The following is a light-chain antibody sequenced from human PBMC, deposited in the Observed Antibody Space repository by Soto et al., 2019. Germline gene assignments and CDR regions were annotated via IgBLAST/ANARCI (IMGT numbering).Light chain of an antibody. J-gene: IGLJ1*01. CDR1: KLGDKL. Sequence: SYELTQPPSVSVSPGLTASITCSGDKLGDKLAYWYQQKPGQSPVLVMYQDSKRPSGIPERFSGSNSGNTATLTISGTQSMDGADYYCQAWDSSTAVFGTGTQLTVL. CDR3: QAWDSSTAV. CDR2: QDS. V-gene: IGLV3-1*01.